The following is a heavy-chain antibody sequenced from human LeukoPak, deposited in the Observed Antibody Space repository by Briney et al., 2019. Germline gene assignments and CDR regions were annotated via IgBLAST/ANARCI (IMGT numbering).Heavy chain of an antibody. Sequence: SSETGSLSCTVSGGSISSGDYYWSWIRQPPGKGLEWIGYIYYSGSTYYNPSLKSRVTISVDTSKNQFSLKLSSVTAADTAVYYCASYCSSTSCHAEKVDYWGQGTLVTVSS. D-gene: IGHD2-2*01. J-gene: IGHJ4*02. CDR2: IYYSGST. V-gene: IGHV4-30-4*08. CDR3: ASYCSSTSCHAEKVDY. CDR1: GGSISSGDYY.